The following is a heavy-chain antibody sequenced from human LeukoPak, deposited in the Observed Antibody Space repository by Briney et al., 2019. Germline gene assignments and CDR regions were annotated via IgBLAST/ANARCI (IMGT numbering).Heavy chain of an antibody. Sequence: LSGGSLRLSCAASRFTFSSYAMSWVRQAPGKGLEWVSAISGSGGSTYYADSVKGRFTISRDNSKNTLYLQMNSLRAEDTAVYYCAKGDGYNREPFDYWGQGTLVTVSS. V-gene: IGHV3-23*01. CDR1: RFTFSSYA. CDR2: ISGSGGST. J-gene: IGHJ4*02. CDR3: AKGDGYNREPFDY. D-gene: IGHD5-24*01.